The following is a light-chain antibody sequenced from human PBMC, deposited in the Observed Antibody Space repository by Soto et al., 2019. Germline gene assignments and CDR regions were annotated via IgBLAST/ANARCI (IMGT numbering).Light chain of an antibody. CDR3: LLVCHGVRV. J-gene: IGLJ3*02. Sequence: QAVVTQEPSLTVSPGGTVTLTCASTTGAVTSDSYPSWFQQKPGQAPRPLIYNTDYKHSWTPARFSASLLGGKAALTLSGVQPEDEADYFCLLVCHGVRVFGRGTKLTVL. V-gene: IGLV7-43*01. CDR1: TGAVTSDSY. CDR2: NTD.